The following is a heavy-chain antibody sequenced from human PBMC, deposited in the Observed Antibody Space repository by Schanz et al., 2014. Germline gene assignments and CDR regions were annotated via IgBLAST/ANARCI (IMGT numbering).Heavy chain of an antibody. D-gene: IGHD3-10*01. V-gene: IGHV3-11*06. J-gene: IGHJ4*02. Sequence: QVQVVQSGGGLVKPGGSLRLSCAASGFVFGDYYMTWIRQAPGKGLEWLSYISDSGTYTNYADSVKGRFTISRDNAKSSLYLQMNSLRAEDTAVYHCVSSGSYSSYASWGQGTLVTVSS. CDR2: ISDSGTYT. CDR3: VSSGSYSSYAS. CDR1: GFVFGDYY.